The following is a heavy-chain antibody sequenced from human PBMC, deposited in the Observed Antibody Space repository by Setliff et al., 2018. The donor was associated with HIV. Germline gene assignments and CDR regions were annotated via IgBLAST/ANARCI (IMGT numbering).Heavy chain of an antibody. CDR2: IWHDGSGK. Sequence: LRLSCAASGFTFSDYAVNWVRQPPGKGLEWVALIWHDGSGKYYGNSVKGRFIVSRDNPKKTLYLQMSSLRVEDTAVYYCATGHYDYWNGYSARGPFDYWGQGTLVTVSS. D-gene: IGHD3-3*01. CDR3: ATGHYDYWNGYSARGPFDY. V-gene: IGHV3-33*08. CDR1: GFTFSDYA. J-gene: IGHJ4*02.